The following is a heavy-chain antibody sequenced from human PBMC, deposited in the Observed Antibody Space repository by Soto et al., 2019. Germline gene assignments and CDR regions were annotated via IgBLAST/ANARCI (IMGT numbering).Heavy chain of an antibody. CDR3: AKGRLDAYGDYGDWGAFVL. CDR2: ISYDGSDK. CDR1: GFTFSSYA. J-gene: IGHJ3*01. Sequence: QVQLVESGGGVVQPGRSLRLSCAASGFTFSSYAMHWVRQAPGKGLEWVAVISYDGSDKYYADSVKGRFTISRDNAKNTLSLQMNSLRAEDTAVYYSAKGRLDAYGDYGDWGAFVLWGQGTMVTVSS. D-gene: IGHD4-17*01. V-gene: IGHV3-30*18.